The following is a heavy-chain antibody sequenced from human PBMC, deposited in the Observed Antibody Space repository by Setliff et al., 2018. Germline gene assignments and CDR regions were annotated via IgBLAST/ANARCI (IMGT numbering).Heavy chain of an antibody. CDR3: ARSLVGATYSVYFDY. CDR1: GFTFSSYS. J-gene: IGHJ4*02. D-gene: IGHD1-26*01. CDR2: ISSSSSTI. V-gene: IGHV3-48*01. Sequence: GGSLRLSCAASGFTFSSYSMNWVRQAPGKGLEWVSYISSSSSTIYYADSVKGRFTISRDNAKNSLYLQMNSLRAEDTAVYYCARSLVGATYSVYFDYWGQGALVTVSS.